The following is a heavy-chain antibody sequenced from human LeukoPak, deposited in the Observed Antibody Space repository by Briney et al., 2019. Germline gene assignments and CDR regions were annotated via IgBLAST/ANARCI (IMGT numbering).Heavy chain of an antibody. CDR2: MDPTGSQK. V-gene: IGHV3-7*01. Sequence: RSGGSLRLSCADSQFTFNGSWINWVRQAPGKGLEWVANMDPTGSQKRYVDSVRGRFTISKDNPGASLYLDMHSLRAGDTAIYYCAIWTSGNYWGQRTLVTVSS. D-gene: IGHD1-1*01. CDR1: QFTFNGSW. CDR3: AIWTSGNY. J-gene: IGHJ4*02.